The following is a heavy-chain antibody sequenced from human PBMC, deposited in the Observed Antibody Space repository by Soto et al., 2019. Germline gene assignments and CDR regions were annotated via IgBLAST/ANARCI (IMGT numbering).Heavy chain of an antibody. Sequence: GGSLRLSCAASGFTFSSYSMNWVRQAPGKGLEWVSSISSSSSYIYYADSVKGRFTISRDNAKNSLYLQMNSLRAEDTAVYYCAREMSFSGSSWYGDGFDIWGQGTMVTVSS. CDR3: AREMSFSGSSWYGDGFDI. CDR2: ISSSSSYI. CDR1: GFTFSSYS. V-gene: IGHV3-21*01. J-gene: IGHJ3*02. D-gene: IGHD6-13*01.